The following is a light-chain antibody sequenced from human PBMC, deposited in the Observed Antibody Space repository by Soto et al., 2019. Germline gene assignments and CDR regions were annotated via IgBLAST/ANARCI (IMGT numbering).Light chain of an antibody. CDR3: QQRSNWPIT. CDR1: QSISSN. CDR2: GAS. Sequence: EIVLTQSPGTLSLSPGERGTLSCRASQSISSNLVWYQQKAGQAPRLLIYGASTRATGIPARFSGSGSGTDFTLTISSLEPEDFAVYYCQQRSNWPITFGQGTRLEI. V-gene: IGKV3-11*01. J-gene: IGKJ5*01.